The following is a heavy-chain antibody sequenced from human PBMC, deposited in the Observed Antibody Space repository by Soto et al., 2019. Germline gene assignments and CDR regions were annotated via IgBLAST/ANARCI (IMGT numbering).Heavy chain of an antibody. CDR3: ARHYGGNSIEPRGFDP. CDR1: GGTFSSYA. D-gene: IGHD4-17*01. V-gene: IGHV1-69*06. CDR2: IIPIFGTA. J-gene: IGHJ5*02. Sequence: QVQLVQSGAEGKKPGSSVKVSCKASGGTFSSYAISWVRQAPGQGLEWMGGIIPIFGTANYAQNFQGRVTITADKSTSTAYMELSSLGSEDTAVYYCARHYGGNSIEPRGFDPWGQGTLVTVSS.